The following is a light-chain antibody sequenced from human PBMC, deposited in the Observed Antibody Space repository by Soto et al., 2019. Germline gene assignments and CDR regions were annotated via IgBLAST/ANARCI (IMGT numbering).Light chain of an antibody. CDR2: AAS. CDR3: KQSYNNPT. J-gene: IGKJ5*01. Sequence: DIQMTHSPSSLSASVFYIVTITFRSSQNINSYLNWYQHKPGKAPNLLIYAASSLQSGVPSRFSGSGSGTHFTLTISSLQPEDSAIYYCKQSYNNPTFGQGTRLEIK. CDR1: QNINSY. V-gene: IGKV1-39*01.